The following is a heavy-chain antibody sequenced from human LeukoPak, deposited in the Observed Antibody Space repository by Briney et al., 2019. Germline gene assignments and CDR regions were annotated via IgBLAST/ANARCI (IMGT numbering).Heavy chain of an antibody. J-gene: IGHJ6*03. CDR1: GYTFTNFA. Sequence: ASVKVSCKASGYTFTNFAMNWVRQAPGQGLEWMGCINTNTGNATYAQGFTGRFVFSLDTSVSTAYLQISSLKAEDTAVYYCARSGGSVSYYARYYYYYMDVWGKGTTVTVSS. CDR2: INTNTGNA. D-gene: IGHD3-10*01. V-gene: IGHV7-4-1*02. CDR3: ARSGGSVSYYARYYYYYMDV.